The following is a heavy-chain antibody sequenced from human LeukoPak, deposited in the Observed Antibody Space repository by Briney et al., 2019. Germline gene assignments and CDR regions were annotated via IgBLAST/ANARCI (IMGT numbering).Heavy chain of an antibody. CDR3: ARGRKYCSSTSCYPTDY. D-gene: IGHD2-2*01. CDR1: GYTFTTFG. CDR2: INPNSGGT. V-gene: IGHV1-2*02. Sequence: GASVKVSCKASGYTFTTFGISWVRQAAGQGLEWMGWINPNSGGTNYAQKFQGRVTMTRDTSISTAYMELSRLRSDDTAVYYCARGRKYCSSTSCYPTDYWGQGTLVTVSS. J-gene: IGHJ4*02.